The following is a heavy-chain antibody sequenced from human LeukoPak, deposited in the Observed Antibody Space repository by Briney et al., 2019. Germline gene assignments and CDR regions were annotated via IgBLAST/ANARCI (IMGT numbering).Heavy chain of an antibody. Sequence: KSGGSLRLSCAASGFTFSSYAMSWVRQAPGKGLEWVSAISGSGGSTYYADSVKGRFTISRDNSKNTLYLQMNSLRAEDTAVYYCAKDRLRYFDWLSPDYFDYWGQGTLVTVPS. CDR2: ISGSGGST. CDR1: GFTFSSYA. D-gene: IGHD3-9*01. J-gene: IGHJ4*02. V-gene: IGHV3-23*01. CDR3: AKDRLRYFDWLSPDYFDY.